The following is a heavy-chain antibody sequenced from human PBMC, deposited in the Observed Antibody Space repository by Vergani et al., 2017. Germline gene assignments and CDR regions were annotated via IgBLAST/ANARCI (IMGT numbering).Heavy chain of an antibody. Sequence: QLQLQESGPGLVKPSETLSLTCTVSGGSISSSSYYWGWIRQPPGKGLEWIGSIYYSGSTYYNPSLKSRVTISVDTSKNQFSLNLYSVTAADTALYYCARGALWWLRQIDSWGQGTRVTVSS. CDR1: GGSISSSSYY. V-gene: IGHV4-39*07. D-gene: IGHD2-21*01. CDR2: IYYSGST. CDR3: ARGALWWLRQIDS. J-gene: IGHJ4*02.